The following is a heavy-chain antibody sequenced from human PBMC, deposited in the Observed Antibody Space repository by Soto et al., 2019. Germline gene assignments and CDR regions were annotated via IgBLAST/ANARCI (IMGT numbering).Heavy chain of an antibody. CDR2: ISSSSSYI. CDR3: ARGKKATKKVDY. Sequence: EVQLVESGGGLVKPGGSLRLSCAASGFTFSSYSMNWVRQAPGKGLEWVSSISSSSSYIYYADSVKGRFTISRDNAKNSLDPQMNSLRAEDTAVYYCARGKKATKKVDYWGQGTLVTVSS. CDR1: GFTFSSYS. D-gene: IGHD5-12*01. V-gene: IGHV3-21*01. J-gene: IGHJ4*02.